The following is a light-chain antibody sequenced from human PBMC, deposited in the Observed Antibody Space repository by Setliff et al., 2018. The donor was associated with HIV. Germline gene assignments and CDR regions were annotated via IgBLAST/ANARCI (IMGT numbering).Light chain of an antibody. Sequence: QSALAQPASVSGSPGQSITISCTGNSSNVGKYGFVSWYRQYPGKAPQLTIYEVSKRPSGVSKRFSGSKSGNEASLTISGLQADDAADYYCTSYAGSKTFDVFGTGTKVNV. CDR3: TSYAGSKTFDV. CDR2: EVS. V-gene: IGLV2-23*02. J-gene: IGLJ1*01. CDR1: SSNVGKYGF.